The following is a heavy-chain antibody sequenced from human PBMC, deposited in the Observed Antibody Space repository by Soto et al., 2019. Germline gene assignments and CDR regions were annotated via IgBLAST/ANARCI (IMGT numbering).Heavy chain of an antibody. CDR1: GFTFSNYA. J-gene: IGHJ3*01. V-gene: IGHV3-23*01. CDR2: ISGSGNGT. Sequence: QPGGSLRLSCAASGFTFSNYAMSWVRQAPGKGPEWVSFISGSGNGTYYADSVKGRFTISRDNSKNTLYVQMNNLRVEDTAIYYCAKRFFGSGSPPGAFDVWGQGTMVTVSS. CDR3: AKRFFGSGSPPGAFDV. D-gene: IGHD3-10*01.